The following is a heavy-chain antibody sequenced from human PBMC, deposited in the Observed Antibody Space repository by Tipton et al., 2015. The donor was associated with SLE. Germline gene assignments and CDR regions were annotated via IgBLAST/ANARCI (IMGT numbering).Heavy chain of an antibody. CDR3: AGHSASVPVVAYFYFGVDV. J-gene: IGHJ6*02. V-gene: IGHV4-39*07. D-gene: IGHD2-2*01. CDR1: GGSISSTTYY. Sequence: TLSLTCTVSGGSISSTTYYWAWIRQPPEKGLEWIGSIYYSGSTYYNQSLKSRVTISVDTSKNQFSLKLSSVTAADTAVYYCAGHSASVPVVAYFYFGVDVWGLGTTVTVSS. CDR2: IYYSGST.